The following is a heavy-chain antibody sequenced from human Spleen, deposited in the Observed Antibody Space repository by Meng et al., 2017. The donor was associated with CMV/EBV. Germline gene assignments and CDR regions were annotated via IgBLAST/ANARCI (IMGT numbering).Heavy chain of an antibody. Sequence: FMFSTYGMHWVRQAPGKGLEWVADIWYDGSKINYGDSVKGRFIVSRDNSKRTVYLQMNSLRVEDTAVYYCAKDFRRHFFGSGTSRLDYWGQGTLVTVSS. CDR1: FMFSTYG. J-gene: IGHJ4*02. D-gene: IGHD3-10*01. CDR3: AKDFRRHFFGSGTSRLDY. V-gene: IGHV3-33*06. CDR2: IWYDGSKI.